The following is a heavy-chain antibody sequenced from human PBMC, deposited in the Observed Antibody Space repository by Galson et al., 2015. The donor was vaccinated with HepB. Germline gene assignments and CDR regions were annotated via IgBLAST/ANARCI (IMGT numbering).Heavy chain of an antibody. CDR1: GFTFSNYG. V-gene: IGHV3-30*18. D-gene: IGHD6-19*01. J-gene: IGHJ4*02. Sequence: SLRLSCAASGFTFSNYGMHWVRQAPGKGLEWVAVISYDGSNKYYADSVKGRFTISRDNSKNTLYLQMNSLRAEDTALNCCAKDPYLYSALAGTMAGFDYWGQGTLVTVSS. CDR3: AKDPYLYSALAGTMAGFDY. CDR2: ISYDGSNK.